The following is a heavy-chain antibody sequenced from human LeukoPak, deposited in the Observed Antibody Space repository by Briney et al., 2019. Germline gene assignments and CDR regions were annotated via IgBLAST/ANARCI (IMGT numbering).Heavy chain of an antibody. V-gene: IGHV3-23*01. CDR3: AKVFSAYSSGWYEYYDY. Sequence: PGGSLRLSCAASGFTFSSYAMSWVRQAPGKGLEWVSAIIGSGGNTYYADSVKGRFTISGDNSKNTLYLQMNSLRAEDTAVYYCAKVFSAYSSGWYEYYDYWGQGTLVTVSS. CDR1: GFTFSSYA. CDR2: IIGSGGNT. J-gene: IGHJ4*02. D-gene: IGHD6-19*01.